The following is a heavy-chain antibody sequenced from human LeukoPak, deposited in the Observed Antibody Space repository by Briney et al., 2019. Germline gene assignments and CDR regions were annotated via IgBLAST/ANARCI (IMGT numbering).Heavy chain of an antibody. V-gene: IGHV3-30*02. CDR1: GFTFSNYG. J-gene: IGHJ4*02. Sequence: SGGSLRLSFAASGFTFSNYGIHWVRQAPGKGLEWVAYILYDGSKTYYADSVKGRFTISRDNSKNTLYLQMDSLRVEDMAVYYCTQWELSTLLDYWGQGTLVTVSS. CDR2: ILYDGSKT. CDR3: TQWELSTLLDY. D-gene: IGHD1-26*01.